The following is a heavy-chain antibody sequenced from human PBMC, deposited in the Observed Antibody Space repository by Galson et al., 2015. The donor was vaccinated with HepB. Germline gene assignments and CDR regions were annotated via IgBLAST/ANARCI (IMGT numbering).Heavy chain of an antibody. CDR2: INPNSGGT. V-gene: IGHV1-2*06. D-gene: IGHD6-6*01. CDR3: ARLPVQSSSSIDY. J-gene: IGHJ4*02. Sequence: SVKVSCRASGYTFTGYYMHWVRQAPGQGLEWMGRINPNSGGTNYAQKFQGRVTMTRDTSISTAYMELSRLRSDDTAVYYCARLPVQSSSSIDYWGQGTLVTVSS. CDR1: GYTFTGYY.